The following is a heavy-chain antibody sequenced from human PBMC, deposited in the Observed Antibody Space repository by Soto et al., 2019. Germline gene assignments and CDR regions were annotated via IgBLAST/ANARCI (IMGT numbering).Heavy chain of an antibody. J-gene: IGHJ3*02. V-gene: IGHV1-18*01. CDR3: AGAGHYYDSSGLNFDI. CDR1: GYTFTSYG. Sequence: ASVKVSCKASGYTFTSYGISWVRQAPGQGLEWMGWISAYNGNTNYAQKLQGRVTMTTDTSTSTAYMELRSLRSDDTAVYYCAGAGHYYDSSGLNFDIWGQGTMVTVSS. CDR2: ISAYNGNT. D-gene: IGHD3-22*01.